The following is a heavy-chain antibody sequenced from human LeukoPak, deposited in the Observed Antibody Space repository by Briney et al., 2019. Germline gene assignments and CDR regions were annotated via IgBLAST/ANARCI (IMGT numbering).Heavy chain of an antibody. Sequence: PGGSLRLSCAASGFTFSSYWMSWVRQAPGKGLEWVSYISSSSSTVYYADSVKGRFTISRDNAKNSLYLQMNSLRAEDTAVYYCARGRGGPRGSSGYVADYWGQGTLVTVSS. D-gene: IGHD3-22*01. J-gene: IGHJ4*02. CDR2: ISSSSSTV. CDR1: GFTFSSYW. V-gene: IGHV3-48*01. CDR3: ARGRGGPRGSSGYVADY.